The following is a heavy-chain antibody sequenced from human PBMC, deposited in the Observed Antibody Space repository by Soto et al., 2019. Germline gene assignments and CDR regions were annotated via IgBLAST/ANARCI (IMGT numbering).Heavy chain of an antibody. CDR2: ISSSSSYI. Sequence: EVQLVESGGGLVKPGGSLRLSCAASGFTFSSYSMNWVRQAPGKGLEWVSSISSSSSYIYYADSVKGRFTISRDNAKNSLYLQMNSLRAEDTAVYYCAGKPGRGYSYGRRAFDIWGQGTMVTVSS. CDR1: GFTFSSYS. J-gene: IGHJ3*02. CDR3: AGKPGRGYSYGRRAFDI. D-gene: IGHD5-18*01. V-gene: IGHV3-21*01.